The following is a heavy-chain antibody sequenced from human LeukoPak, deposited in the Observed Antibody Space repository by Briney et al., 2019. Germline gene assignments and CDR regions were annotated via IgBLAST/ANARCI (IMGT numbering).Heavy chain of an antibody. D-gene: IGHD6-6*01. V-gene: IGHV3-7*01. CDR2: IRQDGSEK. J-gene: IGHJ4*02. CDR3: ARVYRSSSGYCFDF. Sequence: GGSLRLSCAASGFTFSSYWMSWVRQAPGKGLEWVANIRQDGSEKYYVDSVKGRFTVSRDNAKNSLYLQMSSLRAEDTAVYYCARVYRSSSGYCFDFWGQGTLVTVSS. CDR1: GFTFSSYW.